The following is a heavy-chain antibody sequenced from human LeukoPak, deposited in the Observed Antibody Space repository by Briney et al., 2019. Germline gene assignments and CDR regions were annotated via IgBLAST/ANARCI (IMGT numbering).Heavy chain of an antibody. V-gene: IGHV4-4*02. CDR3: ARGSNRVLRYFDWSLAGMDV. Sequence: SETLSLTCAVSGGSISSSNWWSRVRPPPGKGLEWIGEIYHSGSTNYNPSLKSRVTISVDKSKNQFSLKLSSVTAADTAVYYCARGSNRVLRYFDWSLAGMDVWGKGTTVTVSS. CDR2: IYHSGST. D-gene: IGHD3-9*01. CDR1: GGSISSSNW. J-gene: IGHJ6*04.